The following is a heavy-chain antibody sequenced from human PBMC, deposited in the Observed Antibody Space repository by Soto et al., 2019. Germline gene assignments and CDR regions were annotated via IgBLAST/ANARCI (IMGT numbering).Heavy chain of an antibody. V-gene: IGHV4-31*03. Sequence: QVQLQESGPGLVKPSQTLSLTCTVSGGSISSGGYYWSWIRQHPGKGLEWIGYIYYSGSTYYNPSLKSRVTISVDTSKNQFSLKRSSVTAADTAVYYCAREEEVYYGSGLYNWFDPWGQGTLVTVSS. CDR1: GGSISSGGYY. D-gene: IGHD3-10*01. J-gene: IGHJ5*02. CDR2: IYYSGST. CDR3: AREEEVYYGSGLYNWFDP.